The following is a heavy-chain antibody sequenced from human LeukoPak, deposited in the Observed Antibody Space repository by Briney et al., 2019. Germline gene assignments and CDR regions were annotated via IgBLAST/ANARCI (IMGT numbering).Heavy chain of an antibody. Sequence: GGSPRLSCTASGFTFGDYAMSWVRQAPGKGLEWAGFIRSKAYGGTTEYAASGKGRFTISRDDSKSIAYLQMNSLKTEDTAVYYCTRRYGDYNDYWGQGTLVTVSS. CDR1: GFTFGDYA. CDR3: TRRYGDYNDY. D-gene: IGHD4-17*01. J-gene: IGHJ4*02. V-gene: IGHV3-49*04. CDR2: IRSKAYGGTT.